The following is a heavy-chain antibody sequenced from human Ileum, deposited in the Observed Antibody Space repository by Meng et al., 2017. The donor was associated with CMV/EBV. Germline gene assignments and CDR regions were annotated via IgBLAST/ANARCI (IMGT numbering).Heavy chain of an antibody. CDR2: VYYNGRT. V-gene: IGHV4-39*07. CDR1: GASLSTSDYY. D-gene: IGHD5-12*01. CDR3: AREKSGSHFDS. Sequence: LQLQGSGPGLVKPSETLSLTVIVSGASLSTSDYYWAYIRQSPGKGLEWIGSVYYNGRTYSNSSLESRVTMSLDTSKNQFSLRLSSVTAADTAMYFCAREKSGSHFDSWGQGTLVTVSS. J-gene: IGHJ4*02.